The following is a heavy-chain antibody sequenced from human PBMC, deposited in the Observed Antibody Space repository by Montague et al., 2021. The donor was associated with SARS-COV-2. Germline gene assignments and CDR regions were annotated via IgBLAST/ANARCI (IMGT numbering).Heavy chain of an antibody. Sequence: SETLSLTCAVYVHSISTDNRWPCVRLHPGTPLTSVGEIYYTGSTKYKPSLKSRVSMSVDKSWNQFSLRLTSVTAADTAIYYCARKGGGRSDLAYWGQGTLVTVSS. CDR1: VHSISTDNR. V-gene: IGHV4-4*02. J-gene: IGHJ4*02. D-gene: IGHD1-26*01. CDR2: IYYTGST. CDR3: ARKGGGRSDLAY.